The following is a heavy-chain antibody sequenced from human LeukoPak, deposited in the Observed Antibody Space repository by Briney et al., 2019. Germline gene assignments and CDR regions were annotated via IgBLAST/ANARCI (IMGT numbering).Heavy chain of an antibody. Sequence: GGSLRLSWAASGFTFSSYAMSWVRQAPGKGLEWVSAISGSGGSTYYADSVKGRFTISRDNSKNTLYLQMNSLRAEAPAVYSCAKDPDTAKLRGGQGTLVTVSS. CDR2: ISGSGGST. V-gene: IGHV3-23*01. J-gene: IGHJ4*02. D-gene: IGHD5-18*01. CDR3: AKDPDTAKLR. CDR1: GFTFSSYA.